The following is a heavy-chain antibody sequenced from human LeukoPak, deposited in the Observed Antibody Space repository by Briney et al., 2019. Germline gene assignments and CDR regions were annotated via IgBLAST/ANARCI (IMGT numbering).Heavy chain of an antibody. CDR2: IKQDGSEK. V-gene: IGHV3-7*05. CDR1: GFTSGNYW. D-gene: IGHD3-16*01. CDR3: VYGGFYFTS. J-gene: IGHJ4*02. Sequence: PGGSLRLSCAASGFTSGNYWMSWVRQAPGKGLECVANIKQDGSEKNYVDSVKGRFTISRDNAKNSLYLQLNNLRAEDTAVYYCVYGGFYFTSWGQGTLVTVSS.